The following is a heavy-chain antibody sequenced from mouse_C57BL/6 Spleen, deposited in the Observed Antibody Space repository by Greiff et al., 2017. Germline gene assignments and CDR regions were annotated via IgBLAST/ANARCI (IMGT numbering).Heavy chain of an antibody. J-gene: IGHJ4*01. D-gene: IGHD1-1*01. CDR1: GFTFNTYA. CDR3: VRDQIYYYGSSYPYYAMDY. V-gene: IGHV10-3*01. Sequence: EAGGGLVQPKGSLTLSCAASGFTFNTYAMHWVRQAPGKGLEWVARIRSKSSNYATYYADSVKDRFTISRDDSQSMLYLQMNNLKTEDTAMYYCVRDQIYYYGSSYPYYAMDYWGQGTSVTVSS. CDR2: IRSKSSNYAT.